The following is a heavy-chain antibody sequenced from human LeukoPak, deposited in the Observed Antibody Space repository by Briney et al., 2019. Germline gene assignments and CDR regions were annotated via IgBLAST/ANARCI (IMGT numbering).Heavy chain of an antibody. Sequence: GGSLRLSCAASGFTFSSYGVSWVRQAPGKGLEWVSAISGSGGSTYYADSVKGRFTISRDNSKNTLYLQMNSLRAEDTAVYYCAKDSYSSGWSTSPFDYWGQGTLVTVSS. D-gene: IGHD6-19*01. J-gene: IGHJ4*02. CDR3: AKDSYSSGWSTSPFDY. V-gene: IGHV3-23*01. CDR1: GFTFSSYG. CDR2: ISGSGGST.